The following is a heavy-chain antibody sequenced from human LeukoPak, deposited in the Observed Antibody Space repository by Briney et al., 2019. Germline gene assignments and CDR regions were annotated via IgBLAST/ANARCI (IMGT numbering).Heavy chain of an antibody. Sequence: SETLSLTCTVSGGSISSSSHYWSWIRQPPGKGLEWIGYIYYSGSTYYNPSLRSRVTISVDTSKNQFSLKLSSVTAADTAVYYCARVVVAANPFDYWGQGTLVTVSS. CDR2: IYYSGST. D-gene: IGHD2-15*01. CDR1: GGSISSSSHY. V-gene: IGHV4-61*01. CDR3: ARVVVAANPFDY. J-gene: IGHJ4*02.